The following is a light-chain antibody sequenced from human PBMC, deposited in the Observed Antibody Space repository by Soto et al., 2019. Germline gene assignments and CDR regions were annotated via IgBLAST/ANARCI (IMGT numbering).Light chain of an antibody. Sequence: EIVLTQSPVTLSLSPCEIATLSCSASQSVSSSYLAWYQQKPGQAPRLLIYGASSRATGIPDRFSGSGSGTDFTLTISRLEPEDFAVYYCQHYGNSLWTFGQGTKVDIK. CDR2: GAS. CDR1: QSVSSSY. V-gene: IGKV3-20*01. J-gene: IGKJ1*01. CDR3: QHYGNSLWT.